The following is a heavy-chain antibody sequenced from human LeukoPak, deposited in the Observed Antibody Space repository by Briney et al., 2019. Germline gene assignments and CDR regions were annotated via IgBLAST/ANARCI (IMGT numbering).Heavy chain of an antibody. Sequence: GGSLRLSCAVSGLTFRSYGMHWVRQAPGKGLEWVAVIWYDGSNKYYVDSVKGRFTISRDNSKKTLYLQMSNLRAEDTAVYYCARDRLVRGVVEPDYWGQGTLVTVSS. CDR1: GLTFRSYG. J-gene: IGHJ4*02. CDR3: ARDRLVRGVVEPDY. D-gene: IGHD3-10*01. V-gene: IGHV3-33*01. CDR2: IWYDGSNK.